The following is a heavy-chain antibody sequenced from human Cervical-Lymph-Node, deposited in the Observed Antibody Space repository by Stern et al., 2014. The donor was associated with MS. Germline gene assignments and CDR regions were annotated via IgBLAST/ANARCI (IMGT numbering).Heavy chain of an antibody. J-gene: IGHJ4*02. Sequence: QVQLEESGAEVKKPGASMNVSCKASGYTFTAYYIHWVRQAPGQGNQWEGRVGTNRGATKYAREFEGRVTISRDTSIDTAYLELRGLTSADTAVYYCTRDAPMSRGDYWGQGTLVIVSS. CDR1: GYTFTAYY. CDR2: VGTNRGAT. CDR3: TRDAPMSRGDY. V-gene: IGHV1-2*06.